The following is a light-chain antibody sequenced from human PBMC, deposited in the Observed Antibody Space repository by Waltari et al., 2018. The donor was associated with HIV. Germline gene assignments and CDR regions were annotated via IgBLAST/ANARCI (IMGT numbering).Light chain of an antibody. J-gene: IGLJ3*02. Sequence: QSALTQPPSVSGAAGQRFTISCTGSSSNIGAGYDVPWYQQVPGTAPKLLISGDGNSPAGVPDRFSGCKSGTSASLAITGLQADDEAADYCQCYDSSRSGGVFGGGTKLTVL. CDR3: QCYDSSRSGGV. CDR1: SSNIGAGYD. CDR2: GDG. V-gene: IGLV1-40*01.